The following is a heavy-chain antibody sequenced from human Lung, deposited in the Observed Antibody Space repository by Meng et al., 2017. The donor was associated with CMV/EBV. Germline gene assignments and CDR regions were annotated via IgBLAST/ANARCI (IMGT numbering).Heavy chain of an antibody. V-gene: IGHV3-74*01. Sequence: GEXXKISCSASGFTFSRYWMHWARQAPGKGLVWVSRINNDESRKTYADSVKGRFTISRDSAKNTLYLQMNSLRAEDTAVYYCARERFDYGDYGLEYWGQGNXVNGAS. J-gene: IGHJ4*02. CDR2: INNDESRK. CDR1: GFTFSRYW. CDR3: ARERFDYGDYGLEY. D-gene: IGHD4-17*01.